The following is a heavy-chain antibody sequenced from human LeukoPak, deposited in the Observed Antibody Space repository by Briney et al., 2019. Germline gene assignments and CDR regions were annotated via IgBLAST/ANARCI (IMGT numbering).Heavy chain of an antibody. CDR1: GFTFRSYT. Sequence: GGSLRLSCAASGFTFRSYTLNWVRQAPGKGLEWVSSISSRSNYIYYVDSVKGRFTISRDNAKNSLYLQMNSLRAEDTAIYYCARSYGTVPNFDYWGQGTLVTVSS. D-gene: IGHD1-26*01. J-gene: IGHJ4*02. V-gene: IGHV3-21*01. CDR3: ARSYGTVPNFDY. CDR2: ISSRSNYI.